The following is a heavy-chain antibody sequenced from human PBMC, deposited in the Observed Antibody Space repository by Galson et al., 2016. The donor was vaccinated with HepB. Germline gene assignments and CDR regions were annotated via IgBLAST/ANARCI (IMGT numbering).Heavy chain of an antibody. J-gene: IGHJ3*01. D-gene: IGHD3-16*01. Sequence: SVKVSCKASGGTFSSYGISWVRQAPGQGLEWMGGIITALRTAIYAQRFQGRVTMTRDTSTRTAYMHLRSLASDDTSVYFCARDWGGMVSLAFDVWGQGTTVTVSS. CDR1: GGTFSSYG. V-gene: IGHV1-69*10. CDR2: IITALRTA. CDR3: ARDWGGMVSLAFDV.